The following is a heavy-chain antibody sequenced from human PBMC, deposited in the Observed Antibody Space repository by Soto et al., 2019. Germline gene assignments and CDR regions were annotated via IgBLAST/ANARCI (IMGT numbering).Heavy chain of an antibody. CDR2: IFYNGTT. CDR1: GVSLTSYY. CDR3: ARESEDLTSNFDY. V-gene: IGHV4-59*01. J-gene: IGHJ4*02. Sequence: SETLSLTCSVSGVSLTSYYWSWIRQTPGKTLGWIGCIFYNGTTNYNPSLKSRVTISLDMSKNQFSLKLKSVSAEDTAVYYCARESEDLTSNFDYWGQGTLVTVSS.